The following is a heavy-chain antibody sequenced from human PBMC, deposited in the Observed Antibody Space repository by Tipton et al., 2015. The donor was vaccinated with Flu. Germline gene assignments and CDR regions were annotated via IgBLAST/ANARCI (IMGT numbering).Heavy chain of an antibody. J-gene: IGHJ4*02. CDR2: INPSGPST. V-gene: IGHV1-46*01. D-gene: IGHD4-17*01. CDR3: ARADLSHGAYIKNLDH. CDR1: GYTFTNSY. Sequence: QVQLVQSGAEVRQPGASVKVSCRASGYTFTNSYMHWVRQAPGQGLEWMGTINPSGPSTNYAQRFHGRVTMTRDMPTSTVFMELSSLRSEDTAVYYCARADLSHGAYIKNLDHWGQGTLVTVSS.